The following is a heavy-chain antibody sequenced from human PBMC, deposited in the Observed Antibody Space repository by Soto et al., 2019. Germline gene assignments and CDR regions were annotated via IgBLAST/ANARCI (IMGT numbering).Heavy chain of an antibody. CDR1: GASFSSGGYY. D-gene: IGHD3-3*01. V-gene: IGHV4-39*01. CDR2: IFYTGSA. J-gene: IGHJ4*02. Sequence: SETLSLTCTVSGASFSSGGYYWGWIRQPPGKGLEWIGSIFYTGSAYYNPSLKSRVTISIDTSKIQFSLKLSSVTAADAALYYCARPLNRGGFLPFDSWGRGTQVTVSS. CDR3: ARPLNRGGFLPFDS.